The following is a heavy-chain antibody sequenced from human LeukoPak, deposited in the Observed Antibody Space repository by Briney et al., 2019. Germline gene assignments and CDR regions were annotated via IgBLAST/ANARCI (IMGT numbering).Heavy chain of an antibody. CDR2: INPNSGGT. CDR1: GHTFTGYY. J-gene: IGHJ4*02. D-gene: IGHD1-26*01. CDR3: ALAGSGSYYLMRAFDY. Sequence: ASVKVSCKASGHTFTGYYMHWVRQAPGQGLEWMGRINPNSGGTNYAQKFQGRVTMTRDTSISTAYMELSRLRSDDTAVYYCALAGSGSYYLMRAFDYWGQGTLVTVSS. V-gene: IGHV1-2*06.